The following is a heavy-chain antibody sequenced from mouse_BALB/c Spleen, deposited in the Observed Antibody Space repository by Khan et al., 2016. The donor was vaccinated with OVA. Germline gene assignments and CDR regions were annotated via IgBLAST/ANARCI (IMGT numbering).Heavy chain of an antibody. V-gene: IGHV5-15*02. CDR1: GFTFSDYG. CDR2: VSSLAYNF. CDR3: ARGGKGGFAY. Sequence: EVELVESGGGLVQPGGSRKLSCAASGFTFSDYGMAWVRQAPGKGPEWVAFVSSLAYNFYYADTVTGRFTISRENAKNTLFLEMSSLRSEYTAMYCCARGGKGGFAYWGQGTLVTVSA. J-gene: IGHJ3*01.